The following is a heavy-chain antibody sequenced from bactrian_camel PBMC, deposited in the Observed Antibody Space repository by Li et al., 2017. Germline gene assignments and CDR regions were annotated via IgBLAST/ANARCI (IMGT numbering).Heavy chain of an antibody. CDR1: LPTPGRYC. D-gene: IGHD1*01. J-gene: IGHJ4*01. Sequence: HVQLVESGGDSVQTGGSLRLSCQAFLPTPGRYCLAWFRRVPGKAREGVAAINASGGRTAYRNSVKGRFTISQDNAKNTLYLQMNSLKPEDTAVYYCAAETSPPRKRPGVVGGCGFNYNSWGQGTQVTVS. CDR3: AAETSPPRKRPGVVGGCGFNYNS. CDR2: INASGGRT. V-gene: IGHV3S1*01.